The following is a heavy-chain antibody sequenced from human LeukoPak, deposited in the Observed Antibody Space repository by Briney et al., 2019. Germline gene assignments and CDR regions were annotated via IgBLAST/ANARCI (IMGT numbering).Heavy chain of an antibody. V-gene: IGHV4-30-4*01. D-gene: IGHD3-3*01. CDR3: ARDGGPGPYYYYGMDI. J-gene: IGHJ6*02. Sequence: ASETLSLTCTVSGGSISSGDYYWSWIRQPPGKGLEWIGYIYYGGSTYYNPSLKSRVTISVDTSKNQFSLKLSSVTAADTAVYYCARDGGPGPYYYYGMDIWGQGTTVTVSS. CDR1: GGSISSGDYY. CDR2: IYYGGST.